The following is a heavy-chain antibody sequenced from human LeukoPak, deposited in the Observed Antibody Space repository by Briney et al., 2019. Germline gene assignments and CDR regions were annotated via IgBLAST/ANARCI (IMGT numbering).Heavy chain of an antibody. CDR1: GFTFSNYA. Sequence: PGGSLRLSRAASGFTFSNYAMSWVRQAPGKGLEWVSGITDSGGSTYYADSVKGRFTISRDNSENTLYLQMNTLRAEDTAIYFCAKSLAARWVIDYWGQGTLVTVSS. CDR2: ITDSGGST. J-gene: IGHJ4*02. D-gene: IGHD6-25*01. V-gene: IGHV3-23*01. CDR3: AKSLAARWVIDY.